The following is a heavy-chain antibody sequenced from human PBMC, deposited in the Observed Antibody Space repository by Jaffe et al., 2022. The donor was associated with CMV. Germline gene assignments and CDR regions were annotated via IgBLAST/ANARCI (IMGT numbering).Heavy chain of an antibody. Sequence: QVQLQQSGPGLVKPSQTLSLTCAISGDSVSSNSAAWNWIRQSPSRGLEWLGRTYYRSKWYNDYAVSVKSRITINPDTSKNQFSLQLNSVTPEDTAVYYCARETSGTIVATIKLYYYYYYGMDVWGQGTTVTVSS. D-gene: IGHD5-12*01. CDR1: GDSVSSNSAA. J-gene: IGHJ6*02. CDR2: TYYRSKWYN. V-gene: IGHV6-1*01. CDR3: ARETSGTIVATIKLYYYYYYGMDV.